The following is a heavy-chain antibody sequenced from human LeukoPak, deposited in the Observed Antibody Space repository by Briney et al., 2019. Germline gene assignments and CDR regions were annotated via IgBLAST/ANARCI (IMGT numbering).Heavy chain of an antibody. CDR3: ANTSGSYY. J-gene: IGHJ4*02. V-gene: IGHV3-30*18. CDR2: ISDDGRSK. Sequence: GGSLRLSCAASGFSFISYGMHWVRQAPGKGLEWVGVISDDGRSKDYADSVKGRFTISRDNSKDTLYLQMNSLRDEDTAVYYCANTSGSYYWGQGTLVTVSS. D-gene: IGHD1-26*01. CDR1: GFSFISYG.